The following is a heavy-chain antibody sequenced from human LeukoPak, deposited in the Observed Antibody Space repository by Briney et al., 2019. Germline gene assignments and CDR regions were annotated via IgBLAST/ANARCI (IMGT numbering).Heavy chain of an antibody. CDR2: MYHSGSA. CDR1: GYYISTDYY. V-gene: IGHV4-38-2*01. J-gene: IGHJ4*02. Sequence: SETLSLTCDVFGYYISTDYYWGWIRQPPGKGLEWIASMYHSGSAYYNPSLKSRVTISVDTSKNQFSLKLNSVTAADTAVYYCARGGAVVAVYFDYWGQGTLVTVSS. CDR3: ARGGAVVAVYFDY. D-gene: IGHD2-15*01.